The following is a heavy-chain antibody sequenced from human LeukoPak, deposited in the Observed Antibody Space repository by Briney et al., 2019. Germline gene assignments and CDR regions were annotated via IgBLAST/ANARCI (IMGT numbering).Heavy chain of an antibody. D-gene: IGHD4-23*01. J-gene: IGHJ4*02. Sequence: SVKVSCKASGGTFISYAISWVRQAPGQGLEWMGGIIPIFGTANYAQKFQGRVTITADESTSTAYMELSSLRSEDTAVYYCAIVGGGNPLAGNWGQGTLVTVSS. CDR1: GGTFISYA. CDR2: IIPIFGTA. V-gene: IGHV1-69*13. CDR3: AIVGGGNPLAGN.